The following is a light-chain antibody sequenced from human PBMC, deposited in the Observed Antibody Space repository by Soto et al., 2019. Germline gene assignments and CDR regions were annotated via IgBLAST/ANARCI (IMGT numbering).Light chain of an antibody. CDR3: HQYGNSPRT. CDR2: NAS. V-gene: IGKV3-20*01. J-gene: IGKJ1*01. Sequence: ESVLTQSPGTLSLYPGEGATLSCRASQSVSNRYLAWYQQKPGQAPRLLISNASSRATGIPDRFSGSGSGTDFTLTISRLEPEDSAVYYCHQYGNSPRTFGQGTKVDIK. CDR1: QSVSNRY.